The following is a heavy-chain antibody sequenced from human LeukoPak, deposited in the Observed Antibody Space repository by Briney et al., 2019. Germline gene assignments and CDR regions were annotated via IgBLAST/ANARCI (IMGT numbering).Heavy chain of an antibody. V-gene: IGHV3-48*03. CDR2: ISSSGSTI. D-gene: IGHD3-10*01. CDR3: ARRYPYGSGSYFLDY. CDR1: GFTFSSYG. Sequence: GGSLRLSCAASGFTFSSYGMNWVRQAPGKGLEWVSYISSSGSTIYYADSVKGRFTISRDNAKNSLYLQMNSLRAEDTAVYYCARRYPYGSGSYFLDYWGQGTLVTVSS. J-gene: IGHJ4*02.